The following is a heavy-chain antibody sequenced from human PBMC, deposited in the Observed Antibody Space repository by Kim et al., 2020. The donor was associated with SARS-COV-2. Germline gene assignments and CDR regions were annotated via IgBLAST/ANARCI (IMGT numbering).Heavy chain of an antibody. J-gene: IGHJ4*02. V-gene: IGHV1-18*01. Sequence: ASVKVSCKASGYTFTSYGISWVRQAPGQGLEWMGWISGYSGNTNYAQKLQGRVTMTTDTSTSTAYMELRSLRSDDTAVYYCARDGYSGSSYGFDYWGQGTLVTVSS. CDR2: ISGYSGNT. D-gene: IGHD1-26*01. CDR3: ARDGYSGSSYGFDY. CDR1: GYTFTSYG.